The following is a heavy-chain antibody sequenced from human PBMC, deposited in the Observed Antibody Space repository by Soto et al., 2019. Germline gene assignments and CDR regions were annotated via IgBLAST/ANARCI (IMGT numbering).Heavy chain of an antibody. CDR2: IWYDGSNK. CDR3: ARDQLLVRGASLDY. J-gene: IGHJ4*02. V-gene: IGHV3-33*01. Sequence: QVQLVESGGGVVQPGRSLRLSCAASGFTFSSYGMHWVRQAPGMGLEWVAVIWYDGSNKYYADSVKGRFTISRDNSKNTLYLLMNSQRAEDTAVYYCARDQLLVRGASLDYWGQGTPVTVSS. D-gene: IGHD3-10*01. CDR1: GFTFSSYG.